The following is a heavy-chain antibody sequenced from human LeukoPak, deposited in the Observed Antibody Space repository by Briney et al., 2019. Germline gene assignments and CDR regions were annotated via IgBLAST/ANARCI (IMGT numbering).Heavy chain of an antibody. J-gene: IGHJ4*02. V-gene: IGHV1-69*13. D-gene: IGHD2-15*01. Sequence: ASVKVSCKASGGTFSSYAISWVRQAPGQGLEWMGGIIPIFGTANYAQKFQGRVTITADESTSTAYMELSSLRSEDTAVYYCASDLYCSGGSCYPSYWGQGTLVTVSS. CDR2: IIPIFGTA. CDR1: GGTFSSYA. CDR3: ASDLYCSGGSCYPSY.